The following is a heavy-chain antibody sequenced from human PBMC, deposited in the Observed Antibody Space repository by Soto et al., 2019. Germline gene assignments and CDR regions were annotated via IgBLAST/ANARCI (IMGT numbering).Heavy chain of an antibody. V-gene: IGHV5-51*01. D-gene: IGHD3-10*01. CDR2: IYPGDSDT. CDR1: ESTFTDYW. Sequence: GESLKISCQGSESTFTDYWIAWVRQMPGKGLEWMGIIYPGDSDTRYSPPFQGQVTISADKSISTAYLQWSSLKASDTAMYYCARGMVRGVIKSPFDYWGQGTLVTVSS. J-gene: IGHJ4*02. CDR3: ARGMVRGVIKSPFDY.